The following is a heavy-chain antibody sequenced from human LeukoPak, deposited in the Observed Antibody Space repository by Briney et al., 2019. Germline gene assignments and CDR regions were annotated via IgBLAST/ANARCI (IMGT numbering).Heavy chain of an antibody. J-gene: IGHJ4*02. CDR2: INPSGGST. V-gene: IGHV1-46*01. Sequence: ASVKVSCKASGYTFTSYYMHWVRQAPGQGLEWMGIINPSGGSTSYAQKLQGRVTMTTDTSTSTAYMELRSLRSDDTAVYYCARDRDYDFWSGLRYFDYWGQGTLVTVSS. D-gene: IGHD3-3*01. CDR1: GYTFTSYY. CDR3: ARDRDYDFWSGLRYFDY.